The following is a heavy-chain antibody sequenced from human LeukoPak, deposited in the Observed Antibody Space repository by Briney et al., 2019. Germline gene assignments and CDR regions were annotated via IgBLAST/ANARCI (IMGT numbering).Heavy chain of an antibody. V-gene: IGHV4-4*07. D-gene: IGHD3-16*02. Sequence: SETLSLTCTVSGGSISSYYWSWIRQPAGKGLEWIGRICTSGSTNYNPSLKSRVTMSVDTSKNQFSLKLSSVTAADTAVYYCAGLRLGELSPPGGFDYWGQGTLVTVSS. J-gene: IGHJ4*02. CDR2: ICTSGST. CDR1: GGSISSYY. CDR3: AGLRLGELSPPGGFDY.